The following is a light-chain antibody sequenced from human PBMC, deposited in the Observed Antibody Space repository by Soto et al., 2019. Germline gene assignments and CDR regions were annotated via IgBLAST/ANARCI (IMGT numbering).Light chain of an antibody. CDR2: GAS. Sequence: EIVLTQSPGTLSVSPGERVTLSCRASQDVISSYLAWYQQRRGQAPRLLIYGASSRATGIPDRFSGSGSVTDFTLTISRLEPEDFAVYYCQQYGSSPITFGQGTRLEIK. V-gene: IGKV3-20*01. CDR1: QDVISSY. J-gene: IGKJ5*01. CDR3: QQYGSSPIT.